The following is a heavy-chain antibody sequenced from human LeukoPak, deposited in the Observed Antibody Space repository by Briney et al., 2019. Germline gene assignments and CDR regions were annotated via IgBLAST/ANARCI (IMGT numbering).Heavy chain of an antibody. V-gene: IGHV1-8*01. CDR1: GYTFTSYD. J-gene: IGHJ3*02. CDR3: ARAVGYCSSTSCYRGGAFDI. Sequence: ASVKVSCKASGYTFTSYDINWVRQATGQGLEWMGWMNPNSGNTGYAQKFQGRVTMTRNTSISTVYMELSSLRSEDTAVYYCARAVGYCSSTSCYRGGAFDIWGQGTMVTVSS. CDR2: MNPNSGNT. D-gene: IGHD2-2*02.